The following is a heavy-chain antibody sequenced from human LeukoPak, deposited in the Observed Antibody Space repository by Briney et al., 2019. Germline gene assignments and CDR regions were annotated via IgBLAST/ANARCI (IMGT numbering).Heavy chain of an antibody. CDR3: ARGGTPSGLDV. CDR2: ISAYNGNT. CDR1: GYTFTSYG. V-gene: IGHV1-18*01. J-gene: IGHJ6*02. Sequence: ASVKVSCKASGYTFTSYGISWVRQAPGQGLEWMGWISAYNGNTNYAQKLQGRVTITRETSASTVYMELSSLRSEDTAVYYCARGGTPSGLDVWGQGTTVTVSS. D-gene: IGHD1-1*01.